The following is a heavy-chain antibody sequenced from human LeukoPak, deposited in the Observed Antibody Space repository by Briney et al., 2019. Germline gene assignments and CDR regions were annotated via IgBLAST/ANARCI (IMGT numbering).Heavy chain of an antibody. Sequence: PGRSLRLSCAASGFTFSSYAMHWVRQAPGKGLEWVAVISYDGSNKYYADSVKGRFTISRDNSKNTLYLQMNSLRAEDTAVYYCAKVHSSGYYYPLSWFDPWGQGALVTVSS. D-gene: IGHD3-22*01. J-gene: IGHJ5*02. CDR1: GFTFSSYA. V-gene: IGHV3-30-3*01. CDR2: ISYDGSNK. CDR3: AKVHSSGYYYPLSWFDP.